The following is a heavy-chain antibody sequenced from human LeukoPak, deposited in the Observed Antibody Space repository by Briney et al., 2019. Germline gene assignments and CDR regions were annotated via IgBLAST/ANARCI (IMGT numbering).Heavy chain of an antibody. V-gene: IGHV3-30*04. Sequence: PGGSLRLSCAASGFTFSSYAMHWVRQAPGKGLEWVAVISYDGSNKYYADSVKGRFTTSRDNSKNTLYLQMNSLRAEDTAVYYCARDPPAYSSYYYYYMDVWGKGTTVTVSS. CDR3: ARDPPAYSSYYYYYMDV. CDR1: GFTFSSYA. J-gene: IGHJ6*03. D-gene: IGHD5-18*01. CDR2: ISYDGSNK.